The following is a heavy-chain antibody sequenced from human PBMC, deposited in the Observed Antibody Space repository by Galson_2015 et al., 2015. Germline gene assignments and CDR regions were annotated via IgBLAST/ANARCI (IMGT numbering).Heavy chain of an antibody. CDR2: IYPGDSDT. V-gene: IGHV5-51*01. CDR3: ARDLRSGFTAAGHFDY. D-gene: IGHD6-13*01. Sequence: QSGAEVKKPGESLKISCKGSGYSFTSYWIGWVRQMPGKGLEWMGIIYPGDSDTRYSPSFQGQVTISADKSISTAYLQWSSLKASDTAMYYCARDLRSGFTAAGHFDYWGQGTLVTVSS. J-gene: IGHJ4*02. CDR1: GYSFTSYW.